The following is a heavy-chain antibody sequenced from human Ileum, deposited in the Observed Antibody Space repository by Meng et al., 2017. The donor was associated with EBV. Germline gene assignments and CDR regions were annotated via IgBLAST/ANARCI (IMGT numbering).Heavy chain of an antibody. V-gene: IGHV4-4*02. Sequence: SGRDLEDRSVSLLLNGTLCGDSNRSDIGWSRVRRPPGKGLEEIVDVYHRGDTNNNPSLKSRVDISVDKSKIQFYLSLFCVTAADTAVYYCGRDQGRELINHWGQGTLVTVSS. CDR3: GRDQGRELINH. CDR2: VYHRGDT. D-gene: IGHD1-7*01. CDR1: GDSNRSDIG. J-gene: IGHJ4*02.